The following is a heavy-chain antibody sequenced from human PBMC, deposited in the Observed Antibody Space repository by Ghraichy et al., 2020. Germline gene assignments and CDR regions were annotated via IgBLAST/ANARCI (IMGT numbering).Heavy chain of an antibody. CDR1: GGSISSSSYY. CDR3: ARDCYQEDSDYSNYVPGLYY. CDR2: IYYSGST. J-gene: IGHJ4*02. Sequence: SETLSLTCTVSGGSISSSSYYWGWIRQPPGKGLEWIGSIYYSGSTYYNPSLKSRVTISVDTSKNQFSLKLSSVTAADTAVYYCARDCYQEDSDYSNYVPGLYYWGQGTLVTVSS. V-gene: IGHV4-39*07. D-gene: IGHD4-11*01.